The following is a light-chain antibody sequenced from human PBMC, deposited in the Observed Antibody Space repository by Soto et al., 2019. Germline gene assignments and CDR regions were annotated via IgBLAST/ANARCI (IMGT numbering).Light chain of an antibody. Sequence: QSVLTQPASVSGSPGQSITISCTGTSSDVGTYNLVSWYQQHPGKAPKLMIYEVIKRPSGVSNRFSGSKSGNPASLTISGLQTEDEADYYCCSYAGSSVXVXGTGTKVTVL. J-gene: IGLJ1*01. CDR3: CSYAGSSVXV. CDR1: SSDVGTYNL. V-gene: IGLV2-23*02. CDR2: EVI.